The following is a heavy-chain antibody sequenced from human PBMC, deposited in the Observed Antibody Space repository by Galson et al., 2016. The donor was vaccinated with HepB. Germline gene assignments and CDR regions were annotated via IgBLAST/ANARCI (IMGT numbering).Heavy chain of an antibody. CDR2: MSTGGTT. J-gene: IGHJ4*02. V-gene: IGHV4-61*02. Sequence: TLSLTCTVSGDSISSTSYYWSWIRQPAGKGLEWIGRMSTGGTTNYNPSLKSRVTISVDTSKNQFSLNLSSVTAADTAVYYCARDPPGIGNYFDYWGQGTLVSVSS. D-gene: IGHD1-26*01. CDR3: ARDPPGIGNYFDY. CDR1: GDSISSTSYY.